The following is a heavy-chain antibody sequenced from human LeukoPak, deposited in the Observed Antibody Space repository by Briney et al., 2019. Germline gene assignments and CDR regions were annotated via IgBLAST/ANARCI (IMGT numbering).Heavy chain of an antibody. D-gene: IGHD3-22*01. Sequence: ASVKVSCKASGYTFTGYYMHWVRQAPGQGLEWMGWINPNSGGTNYAQKFQGRVTMTRDTSISTAYMELSRLRSDDTAVYYCAREDYYDSSGNRVWGQGTLVTVSS. CDR1: GYTFTGYY. CDR2: INPNSGGT. J-gene: IGHJ4*02. CDR3: AREDYYDSSGNRV. V-gene: IGHV1-2*02.